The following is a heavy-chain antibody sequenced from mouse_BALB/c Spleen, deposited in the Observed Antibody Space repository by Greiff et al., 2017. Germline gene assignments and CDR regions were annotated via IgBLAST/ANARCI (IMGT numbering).Heavy chain of an antibody. J-gene: IGHJ3*01. CDR2: ISYSGST. CDR3: ARSHYGNYEVWFAY. V-gene: IGHV3-2*02. Sequence: EVKLMESGPGLVKPSQSLSLTCTVTGYSITSDYAWNWIRQFPGNKLEWMGYISYSGSTSYNPSLKSRISITRDTSKNQFFLQLNSVTTEDTATYYCARSHYGNYEVWFAYWGQGTLVTVSA. CDR1: GYSITSDYA. D-gene: IGHD2-1*01.